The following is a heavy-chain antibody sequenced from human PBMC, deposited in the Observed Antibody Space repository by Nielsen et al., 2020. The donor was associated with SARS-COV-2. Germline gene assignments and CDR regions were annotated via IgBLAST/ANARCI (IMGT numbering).Heavy chain of an antibody. Sequence: GESLKISCAASGFTFSSYAMHWVRQAPGKGLEWVAVISYDGSNKYYADSVKGRFTISRDNSKNTLYLQMNSLSAEDTAVYYCARDRVGATSIGYYYYYYGMDVWGQGTTVTVSS. CDR2: ISYDGSNK. CDR3: ARDRVGATSIGYYYYYYGMDV. V-gene: IGHV3-30-3*01. D-gene: IGHD1-26*01. CDR1: GFTFSSYA. J-gene: IGHJ6*02.